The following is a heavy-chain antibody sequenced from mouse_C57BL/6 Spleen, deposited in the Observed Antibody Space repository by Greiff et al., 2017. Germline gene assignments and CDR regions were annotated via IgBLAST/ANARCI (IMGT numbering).Heavy chain of an antibody. D-gene: IGHD1-1*01. CDR1: GYAFSSSW. J-gene: IGHJ2*01. CDR2: IYPGDGDT. Sequence: QVQLQQSGPELVKPGASVKISCKASGYAFSSSWMNWVKQRPGKGLEWIGRIYPGDGDTNYNGKFKGKATLTADKSSSTAYMQLSSLTSEDSAVYFCARDYGSSYGYDFDYWGQGTTLTVSS. V-gene: IGHV1-82*01. CDR3: ARDYGSSYGYDFDY.